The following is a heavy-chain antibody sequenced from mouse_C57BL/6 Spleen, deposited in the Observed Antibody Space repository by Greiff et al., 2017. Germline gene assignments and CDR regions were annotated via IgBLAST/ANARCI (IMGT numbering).Heavy chain of an antibody. D-gene: IGHD2-1*01. CDR2: ISSGSSTI. Sequence: DVHLVESGGGLVKPGGSLKLSCAASGFTFSASGMHWVRRAPEKGLEWVAYISSGSSTIYYADTVKGRFTISRDNAKNTLFLQMTSLRSEDTAMYYCARRANYVAMDYWGQGTSVTVSS. J-gene: IGHJ4*01. CDR3: ARRANYVAMDY. V-gene: IGHV5-17*01. CDR1: GFTFSASG.